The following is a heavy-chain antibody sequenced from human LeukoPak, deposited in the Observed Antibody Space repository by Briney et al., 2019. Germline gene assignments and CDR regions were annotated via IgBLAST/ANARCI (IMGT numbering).Heavy chain of an antibody. CDR2: IYHSGST. V-gene: IGHV4-30-2*01. CDR3: ARPSYYYDSSGYWSYYYYGMDV. Sequence: PSETLSLTCAVSGGSISSGGYSWSWIRQPPGKGLEWIGYIYHSGSTYYNPSLKSRVTISVDRSKNQFSLKLSSVTAADTAVYYCARPSYYYDSSGYWSYYYYGMDVWGQGTTVTVSS. J-gene: IGHJ6*02. CDR1: GGSISSGGYS. D-gene: IGHD3-22*01.